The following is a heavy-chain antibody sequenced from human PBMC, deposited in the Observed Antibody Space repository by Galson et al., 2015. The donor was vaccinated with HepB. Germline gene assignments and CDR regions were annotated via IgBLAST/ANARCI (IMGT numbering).Heavy chain of an antibody. V-gene: IGHV3-15*01. CDR3: TTGRDYHYAMDV. D-gene: IGHD4/OR15-4a*01. CDR2: IKSKTDGGAT. Sequence: SLRLSCAASGFTLSTYNMNWVRQAPGKGLEWVGRIKSKTDGGATHYASPVKGRFTISRDDSEKTLYLHMNSLKTEDTAVYYCTTGRDYHYAMDVWGQGTTVTVSS. CDR1: GFTLSTYN. J-gene: IGHJ6*02.